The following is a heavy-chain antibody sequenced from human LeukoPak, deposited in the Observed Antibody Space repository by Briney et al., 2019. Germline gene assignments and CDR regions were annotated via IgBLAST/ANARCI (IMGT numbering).Heavy chain of an antibody. J-gene: IGHJ4*02. Sequence: ASVKVSCKVSGYNLIELSMHWVRLAPGKGLEWMGGFDPEDSETLNAQKFQGRVTMTEDTSTNTAYMELSSLRSEDTAIYYCATSVDGLVTTRTYFELWGQGTPVTVSS. V-gene: IGHV1-24*01. CDR3: ATSVDGLVTTRTYFEL. CDR2: FDPEDSET. CDR1: GYNLIELS. D-gene: IGHD1-1*01.